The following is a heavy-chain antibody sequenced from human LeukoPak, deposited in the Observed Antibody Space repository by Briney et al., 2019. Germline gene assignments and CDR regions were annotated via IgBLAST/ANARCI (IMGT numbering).Heavy chain of an antibody. V-gene: IGHV4-34*01. J-gene: IGHJ2*01. CDR3: ARDTGPTRVLGREQLVWYFDL. D-gene: IGHD6-6*01. Sequence: SETLSLTCAVHGGSFSGYYWSWIRQPPGKGLEWIWEINHSGSTNYNPSLKSRVTISVDTSKKQFSLKLSSVTAADTAVYYCARDTGPTRVLGREQLVWYFDLWGRGTLVTVSS. CDR1: GGSFSGYY. CDR2: INHSGST.